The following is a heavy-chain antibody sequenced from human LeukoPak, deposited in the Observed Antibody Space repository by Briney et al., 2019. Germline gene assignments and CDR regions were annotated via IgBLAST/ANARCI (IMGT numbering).Heavy chain of an antibody. J-gene: IGHJ3*02. V-gene: IGHV4-4*07. D-gene: IGHD3-10*01. CDR3: ARDYGSGSYYNIDDAFDI. CDR1: GGSISSYY. CDR2: IYTSGST. Sequence: ASETLSLTCTVSGGSISSYYWSWIRQPAGKGLEWIGRIYTSGSTNYNPSLKSRVTMSVDTSKNQFSLKPSSVTAADTAVYYCARDYGSGSYYNIDDAFDIWGQGTMVTVSS.